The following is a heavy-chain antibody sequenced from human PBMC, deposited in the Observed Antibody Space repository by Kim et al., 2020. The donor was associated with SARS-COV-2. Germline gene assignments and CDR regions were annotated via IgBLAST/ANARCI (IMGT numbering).Heavy chain of an antibody. CDR1: GGSISSYY. CDR3: ARSSIGVRGVIILFDY. Sequence: SETLSLTCTVSGGSISSYYWSWIRQPPGKGLEWIGYIYYSGSTNYNPSLKSRVTISVDTSKNQFSLKLSSVTAADTAVYYCARSSIGVRGVIILFDYWG. V-gene: IGHV4-59*01. J-gene: IGHJ4*01. CDR2: IYYSGST. D-gene: IGHD3-10*01.